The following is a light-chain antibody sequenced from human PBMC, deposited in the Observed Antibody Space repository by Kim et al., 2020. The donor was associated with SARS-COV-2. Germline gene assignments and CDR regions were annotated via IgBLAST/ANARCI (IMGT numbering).Light chain of an antibody. CDR1: NIGDYR. V-gene: IGLV3-21*04. J-gene: IGLJ2*01. CDR3: QVWHSGGDRVV. Sequence: SYELTQPPSVSVPPGKTASITCGGNNIGDYRVHWYQQKPGQAPVLVIHSDTDRPSGISQRFSGSNSGTTATLTITRVEAGDEADYYCQVWHSGGDRVVFG. CDR2: SDT.